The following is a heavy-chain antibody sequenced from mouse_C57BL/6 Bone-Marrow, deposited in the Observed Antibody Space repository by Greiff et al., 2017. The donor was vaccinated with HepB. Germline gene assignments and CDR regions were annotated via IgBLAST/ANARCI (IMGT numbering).Heavy chain of an antibody. J-gene: IGHJ4*01. V-gene: IGHV5-12*01. CDR2: ISNGGGST. D-gene: IGHD2-1*01. CDR3: ARPLLFYYAMDY. Sequence: EVQRVESGGGLVQPGGSLKLSCAASGFTFSDYYMYWVRQTPEKRLEWVAYISNGGGSTYYPDTVKGRFTISRDNAKNTLYLQMSRLKSEDTAMYYCARPLLFYYAMDYWGQGTSVTVSS. CDR1: GFTFSDYY.